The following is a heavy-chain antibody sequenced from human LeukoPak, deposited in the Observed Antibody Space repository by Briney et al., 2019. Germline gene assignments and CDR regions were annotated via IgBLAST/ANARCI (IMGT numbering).Heavy chain of an antibody. CDR2: IYYSGST. V-gene: IGHV4-30-4*01. CDR3: ARGHYYGSGSPSQLVDY. J-gene: IGHJ4*02. D-gene: IGHD3-10*01. CDR1: GGSISSGDYY. Sequence: SQTLSLTCTVSGGSISSGDYYWSWIRQPPGKGLEWIGYIYYSGSTYYNPSLKSRVTISVDTSKNQFSLKLSSVTAADTAVYYCARGHYYGSGSPSQLVDYWGQGTLVTVSS.